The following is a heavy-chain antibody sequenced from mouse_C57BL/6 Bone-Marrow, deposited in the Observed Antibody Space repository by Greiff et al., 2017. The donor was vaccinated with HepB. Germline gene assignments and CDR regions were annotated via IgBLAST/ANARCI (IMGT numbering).Heavy chain of an antibody. CDR2: INPNNGGT. CDR3: ARVGLGAWFAY. Sequence: EVQLQQSGPELVKPGASVKISCKASGYTFTDYYMNLVKQSHGKSLEWIGDINPNNGGTSYNQKFKGKATLTVDKSSSTAYMELRSLTSEDSAVYYCARVGLGAWFAYWGQGTLVTVSA. CDR1: GYTFTDYY. V-gene: IGHV1-26*01. J-gene: IGHJ3*01. D-gene: IGHD2-4*01.